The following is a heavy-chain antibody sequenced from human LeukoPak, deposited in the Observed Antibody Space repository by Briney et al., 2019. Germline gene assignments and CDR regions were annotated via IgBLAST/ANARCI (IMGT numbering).Heavy chain of an antibody. Sequence: ASVTVSCKASGYTFTGYYMHWVRQAPGQGLEWMGWINPNSGGTNYAQKLQGRVTMTTDTSTSTAYMELRSLRSDDTAVYYCARDGDYRNPEFDYWGQGTLVTVSS. V-gene: IGHV1-2*02. J-gene: IGHJ4*02. CDR3: ARDGDYRNPEFDY. D-gene: IGHD4-17*01. CDR2: INPNSGGT. CDR1: GYTFTGYY.